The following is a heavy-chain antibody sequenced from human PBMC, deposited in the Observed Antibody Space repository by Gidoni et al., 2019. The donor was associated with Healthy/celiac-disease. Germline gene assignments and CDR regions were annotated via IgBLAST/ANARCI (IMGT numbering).Heavy chain of an antibody. CDR2: IWYDGSNK. Sequence: QVQLVESGGGVVQPGRSLRLSCAASGFPFSSYGMHWVRQAPGKGLEWVAVIWYDGSNKYYADSVKGRFTISRDNSKNTLYLQMNSLRAEDTAVYYCARAPPSSYSGSYYALDYWGQGTLVTVSS. D-gene: IGHD1-26*01. V-gene: IGHV3-33*01. CDR3: ARAPPSSYSGSYYALDY. J-gene: IGHJ4*02. CDR1: GFPFSSYG.